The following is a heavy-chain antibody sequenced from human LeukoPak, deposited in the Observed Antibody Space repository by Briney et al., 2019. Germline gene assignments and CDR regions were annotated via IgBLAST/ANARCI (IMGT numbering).Heavy chain of an antibody. V-gene: IGHV3-30-3*01. Sequence: GRSLRLSCAASGFTFSSYAMHWVRQAPGKGLEWVAVISYDGSNKYYADSVKGRFTISRDNSKNTLYLQMNSLRAEDTAVYYCAKDHPSSSGWPSYFDYWGQGTLVTVSS. CDR1: GFTFSSYA. CDR2: ISYDGSNK. CDR3: AKDHPSSSGWPSYFDY. D-gene: IGHD6-19*01. J-gene: IGHJ4*02.